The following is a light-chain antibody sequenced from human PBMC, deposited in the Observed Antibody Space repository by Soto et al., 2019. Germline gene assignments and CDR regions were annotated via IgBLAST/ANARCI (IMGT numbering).Light chain of an antibody. J-gene: IGKJ1*01. Sequence: EIVMTQSPATLSVSPGERATLSCRASQSVSSNLAWYQQKPGQAPRLLIYGVSTRATGIPARFSGSGSATEFTLTISSLQSEDFAVYYCQQYNNWPPWTFGQGTKVEIK. CDR1: QSVSSN. CDR2: GVS. V-gene: IGKV3-15*01. CDR3: QQYNNWPPWT.